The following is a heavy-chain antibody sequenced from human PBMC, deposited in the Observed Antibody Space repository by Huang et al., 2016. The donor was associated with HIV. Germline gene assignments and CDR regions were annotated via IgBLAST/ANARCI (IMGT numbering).Heavy chain of an antibody. Sequence: QMQLQQRGAGLLKPSETLSLTCGVSGGSFTGNYLTWIRQAPGKGLEWIGEDNDSGSTNSNPARNGRGTISLDKSKRELSLSLRSVTAADTAVYYCARQWTILEWLLGLDVWGQGTTVIVSS. CDR2: DNDSGST. CDR1: GGSFTGNY. D-gene: IGHD3-3*01. CDR3: ARQWTILEWLLGLDV. J-gene: IGHJ6*02. V-gene: IGHV4-34*02.